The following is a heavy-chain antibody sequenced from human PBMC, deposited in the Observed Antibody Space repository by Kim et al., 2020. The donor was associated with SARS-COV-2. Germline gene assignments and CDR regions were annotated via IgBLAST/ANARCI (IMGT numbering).Heavy chain of an antibody. Sequence: SETLSLTCAVYGGSFSGYYWSWIRQPPGKGLEWIGEINHSGSTNYNPSLKSRVTISVDTSKNQFSLKLSSVTAADTAVYYCVSSRGYSGYLSGWFDPWGQGTLVTVSS. V-gene: IGHV4-34*01. CDR2: INHSGST. CDR1: GGSFSGYY. J-gene: IGHJ5*02. D-gene: IGHD5-12*01. CDR3: VSSRGYSGYLSGWFDP.